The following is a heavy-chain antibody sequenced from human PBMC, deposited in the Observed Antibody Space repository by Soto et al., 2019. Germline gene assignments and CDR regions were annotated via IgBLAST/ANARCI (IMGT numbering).Heavy chain of an antibody. CDR2: ISGSADTT. J-gene: IGHJ4*02. D-gene: IGHD1-26*01. Sequence: GGSLSLSCAASGFTFTNYAMTWVRQAPGKGLEWVSTISGSADTTYYADSVKGRFTISRDNSKNTLYLQVNSLRAEVSAAYDCAKLHWELLSHTLWFDYWGQGTVGPVS. CDR3: AKLHWELLSHTLWFDY. CDR1: GFTFTNYA. V-gene: IGHV3-23*01.